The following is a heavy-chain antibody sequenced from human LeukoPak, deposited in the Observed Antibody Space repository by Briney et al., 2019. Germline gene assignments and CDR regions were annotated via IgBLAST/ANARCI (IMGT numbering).Heavy chain of an antibody. J-gene: IGHJ6*02. Sequence: GSLRLSRAASGFTFSSYWMNWARPAPGKGLEWVASINHNGNVNYYVDSVKGRFTISRDNAKNSLYLQMSNLRAEDTAVYFCARGGGLDVWGQGATVTVSS. CDR3: ARGGGLDV. CDR2: INHNGNVN. D-gene: IGHD3-16*01. V-gene: IGHV3-7*03. CDR1: GFTFSSYW.